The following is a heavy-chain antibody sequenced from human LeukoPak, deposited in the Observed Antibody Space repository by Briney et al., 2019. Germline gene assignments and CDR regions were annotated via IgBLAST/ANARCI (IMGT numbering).Heavy chain of an antibody. D-gene: IGHD3-3*01. J-gene: IGHJ4*02. Sequence: PGGSLRLSCAASGFTFSSYSMNWVRQAPGKGLEWVSSISSSSSSYIYYADSVKGRFTISRDNAKNSLYLQMNSLRAEDTAVYYCARDLRPYDFWSGSDYWGQGTLVTVSS. CDR1: GFTFSSYS. CDR3: ARDLRPYDFWSGSDY. V-gene: IGHV3-21*01. CDR2: ISSSSSSYI.